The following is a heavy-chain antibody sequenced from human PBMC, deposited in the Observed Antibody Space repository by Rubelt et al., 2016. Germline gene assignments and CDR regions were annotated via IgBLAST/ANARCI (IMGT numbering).Heavy chain of an antibody. D-gene: IGHD3-16*01. CDR2: IYYSGST. Sequence: IYYSGSTYYNPSLKSRVTISVDTSKNQFSLKLSSVTAADTAVYYCARFRGSYYYGMDVWGQGTTVTVSS. J-gene: IGHJ6*02. V-gene: IGHV4-39*07. CDR3: ARFRGSYYYGMDV.